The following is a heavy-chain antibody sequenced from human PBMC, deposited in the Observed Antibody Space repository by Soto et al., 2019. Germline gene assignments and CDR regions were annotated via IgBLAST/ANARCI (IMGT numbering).Heavy chain of an antibody. Sequence: SETLSLTCTVSGGSISSGDYSWSWGRQSPGKGLEWIGHIYNSGITYYNPSLKSRVVISIDTSRNQFSLRLNSLTAADRAVYFCARGVTVFGLVSRFWFDPWGQGTVVTVSS. CDR1: GGSISSGDYS. CDR2: IYNSGIT. J-gene: IGHJ5*02. CDR3: ARGVTVFGLVSRFWFDP. V-gene: IGHV4-30-4*01. D-gene: IGHD3-3*01.